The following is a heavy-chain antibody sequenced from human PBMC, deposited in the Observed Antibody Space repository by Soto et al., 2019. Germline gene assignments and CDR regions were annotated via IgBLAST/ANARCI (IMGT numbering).Heavy chain of an antibody. Sequence: QIQLVQSGPELMKPGASVRVSCKASGYPFTTYDITWVRQAPGQGLEWMGWVSGYNGNAKYAQRLQGRATMTRETSTSTAYMELRSLTSDDTAIYYCARDSTARLAWFDPWGQGSLVIVSS. CDR3: ARDSTARLAWFDP. D-gene: IGHD6-6*01. CDR1: GYPFTTYD. J-gene: IGHJ5*02. CDR2: VSGYNGNA. V-gene: IGHV1-18*04.